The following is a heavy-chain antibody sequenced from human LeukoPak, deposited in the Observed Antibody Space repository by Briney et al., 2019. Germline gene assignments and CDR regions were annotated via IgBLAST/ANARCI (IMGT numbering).Heavy chain of an antibody. CDR1: GYTLTELS. Sequence: ASVKVSCKVSGYTLTELSMHWVRQAPGKGLEWMGGFDPEDGETIYAQKFQGRVTMTEDTSTDTAYMELSSLRSEDTAVYYCATLKRPAMIVVVITQSYAFDIWGQGTMVTVSS. V-gene: IGHV1-24*01. J-gene: IGHJ3*02. CDR3: ATLKRPAMIVVVITQSYAFDI. CDR2: FDPEDGET. D-gene: IGHD3-22*01.